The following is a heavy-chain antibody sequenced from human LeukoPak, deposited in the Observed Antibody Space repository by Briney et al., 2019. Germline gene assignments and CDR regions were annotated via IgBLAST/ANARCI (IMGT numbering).Heavy chain of an antibody. CDR1: GGSISSSSYY. D-gene: IGHD3-3*01. V-gene: IGHV4-61*05. J-gene: IGHJ5*02. CDR2: IYYSGST. Sequence: SETLSLTCTVSGGSISSSSYYWGWIRQPPGKGLEWIGYIYYSGSTNYNPSLKSRVTISVDTSKNQLSLKLSSVTAADTAVYYCARRDEWKSFDPWGQGTLVTVSS. CDR3: ARRDEWKSFDP.